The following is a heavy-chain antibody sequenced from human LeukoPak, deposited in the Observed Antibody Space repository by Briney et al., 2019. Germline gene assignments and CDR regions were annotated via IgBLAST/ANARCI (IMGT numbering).Heavy chain of an antibody. D-gene: IGHD3-22*01. CDR1: GGSISSGDYY. Sequence: SQTLSLTCTVSGGSISSGDYYWSWIRQPPGKGLEWIGYIYYSGSTYYNPSLKSRVTKSVDTSKNQFSLKLSSVTAADTAVYYCARVLNYYDSSGYSGFDYWGQGTLVTVSS. CDR2: IYYSGST. J-gene: IGHJ4*02. V-gene: IGHV4-30-4*01. CDR3: ARVLNYYDSSGYSGFDY.